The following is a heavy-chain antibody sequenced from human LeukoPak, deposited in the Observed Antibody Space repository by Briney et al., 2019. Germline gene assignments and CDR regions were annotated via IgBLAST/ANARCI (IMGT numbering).Heavy chain of an antibody. CDR1: GGSLSGYY. CDR2: INHSGST. J-gene: IGHJ4*02. V-gene: IGHV4-34*01. D-gene: IGHD1-26*01. CDR3: ATGDEWELPPDY. Sequence: PSETLSLTCAVYGGSLSGYYWSWIRQPPGKGLEWIGEINHSGSTNYNPSLKSRVTISVDTSKNQFSLKLSSVTAADTAVYYCATGDEWELPPDYWGQGTLVTVSS.